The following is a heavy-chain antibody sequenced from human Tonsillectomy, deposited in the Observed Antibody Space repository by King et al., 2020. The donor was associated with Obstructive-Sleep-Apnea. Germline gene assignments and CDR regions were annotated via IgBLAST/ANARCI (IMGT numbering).Heavy chain of an antibody. V-gene: IGHV4-31*03. CDR2: IYYNGST. D-gene: IGHD3-10*01. J-gene: IGHJ6*02. Sequence: VQLQESGPGLVKPSQTLSLTCTVSAGYISSVGYYWNWIRQHPGKGLEWIGYIYYNGSTLYNPSLKSRVTISIDTSKSQFSLKLSSVTATDTAVYYCARDLRVPTRFSSGNAYYYYGLEVWGQGTTVTVSS. CDR3: ARDLRVPTRFSSGNAYYYYGLEV. CDR1: AGYISSVGYY.